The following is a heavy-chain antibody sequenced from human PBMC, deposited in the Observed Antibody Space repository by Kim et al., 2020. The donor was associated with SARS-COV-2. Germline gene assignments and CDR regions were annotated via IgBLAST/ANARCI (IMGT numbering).Heavy chain of an antibody. Sequence: SVKVSCKASGGTFSSYAISWVRQAPGQGLEWMGGIIPIFGTANYAQKFQGRVTITADESTSTAYMELSSLRSEDTAVYYCAILGWGVGSGSYYASYYYYGMDVWGQGTTVTVSS. CDR2: IIPIFGTA. CDR1: GGTFSSYA. CDR3: AILGWGVGSGSYYASYYYYGMDV. D-gene: IGHD3-10*01. V-gene: IGHV1-69*13. J-gene: IGHJ6*02.